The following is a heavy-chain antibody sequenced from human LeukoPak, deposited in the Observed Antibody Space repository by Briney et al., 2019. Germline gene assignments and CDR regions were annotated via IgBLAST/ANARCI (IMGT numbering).Heavy chain of an antibody. V-gene: IGHV4-34*01. D-gene: IGHD3-10*01. CDR1: GGSFSGYY. CDR2: INHSGST. CDR3: ARNYYGSGSSHWFDP. Sequence: SETLSLTCAVYGGSFSGYYWSWIRQPPGKGLEWIGEINHSGSTNYNPSLKSRVTISVDTSKNQFSLKLSSVTAADTAVYYCARNYYGSGSSHWFDPWGQGTLVTVSS. J-gene: IGHJ5*02.